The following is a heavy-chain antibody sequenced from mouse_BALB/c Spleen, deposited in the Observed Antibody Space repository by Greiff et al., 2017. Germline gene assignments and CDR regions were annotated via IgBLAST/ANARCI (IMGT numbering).Heavy chain of an antibody. CDR1: GYSITSDYA. V-gene: IGHV3-2*02. CDR2: ISYSGST. Sequence: EVMLVESGPGLVKPSQSLSLTCTVTGYSITSDYAWNWIRQFPGNKLEWMGYISYSGSTSYNPSLKSRISITRDTSKNQFFLQLNSVTTEDTATYYCARSWDYAMDYWGQGTSVTVSS. CDR3: ARSWDYAMDY. D-gene: IGHD4-1*01. J-gene: IGHJ4*01.